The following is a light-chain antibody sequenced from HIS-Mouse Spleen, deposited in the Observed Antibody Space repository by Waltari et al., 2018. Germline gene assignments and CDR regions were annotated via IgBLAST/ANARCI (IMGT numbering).Light chain of an antibody. J-gene: IGLJ1*01. Sequence: QSALTQPASVSGSPGQSITISCTGTSSDVGSYNLVSWYQQHPGKAPKLMIYEGSKRPSGFSNRFSGSKSGHTASLTISGLQAEDEADYYCCSYAGSSTYVFGTGTKVTVL. CDR2: EGS. CDR3: CSYAGSSTYV. V-gene: IGLV2-23*01. CDR1: SSDVGSYNL.